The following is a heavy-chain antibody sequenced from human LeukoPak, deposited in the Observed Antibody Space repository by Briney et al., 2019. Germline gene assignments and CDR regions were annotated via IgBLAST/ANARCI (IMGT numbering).Heavy chain of an antibody. J-gene: IGHJ3*02. CDR3: ARGDFGETNTAFDI. Sequence: ASVTVSCKTSGYTFTDYDIHWVRQATGHGLERMGWMNPNSGNTNYAQKLQGRVTFSRNTSLSVAYMELSGLRSEDAAVYFCARGDFGETNTAFDIWGQGTMVAVSS. D-gene: IGHD4-17*01. CDR2: MNPNSGNT. CDR1: GYTFTDYD. V-gene: IGHV1-8*03.